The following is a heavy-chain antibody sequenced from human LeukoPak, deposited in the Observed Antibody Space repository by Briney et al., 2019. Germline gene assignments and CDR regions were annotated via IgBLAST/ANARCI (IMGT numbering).Heavy chain of an antibody. D-gene: IGHD1-26*01. Sequence: GGSLRLSCVASGFTFSNYAMSWVPQASGKGLEWVSAVSGGSSNTYYADSVKGRFTISRDNSKNTLYLQMNSLRADDTAIYYCAKEASGYSFSDWWGQGTLVTVSS. CDR3: AKEASGYSFSDW. CDR2: VSGGSSNT. CDR1: GFTFSNYA. J-gene: IGHJ4*02. V-gene: IGHV3-23*01.